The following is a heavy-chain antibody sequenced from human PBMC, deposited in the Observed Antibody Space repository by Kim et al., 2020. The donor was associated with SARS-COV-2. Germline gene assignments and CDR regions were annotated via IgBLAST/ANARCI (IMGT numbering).Heavy chain of an antibody. CDR2: IHHSGST. J-gene: IGHJ5*02. Sequence: SETLSLTCTVSGDSISSFYWSWIRQPPERELEWIGYIHHSGSTTYNPSLESRVTISVDTSNNQFSLKLTSVTAADTARYYCARHILSTHAPTNWFDLWG. CDR3: ARHILSTHAPTNWFDL. V-gene: IGHV4-59*08. D-gene: IGHD2-15*01. CDR1: GDSISSFY.